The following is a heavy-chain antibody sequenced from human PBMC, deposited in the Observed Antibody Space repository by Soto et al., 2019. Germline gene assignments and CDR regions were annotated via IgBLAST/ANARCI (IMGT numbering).Heavy chain of an antibody. CDR1: GFTFSSYD. D-gene: IGHD3-22*01. Sequence: GGPLRLSCSASGFTFSSYDMRWVRQGPGKGLEWVSAIGTAGDTNYAGSVKGRFTISRENAKNSLYLQMNSLRAGDTAIYFCARAIGPTLFDYWGQGTLVTVSS. V-gene: IGHV3-13*04. CDR2: IGTAGDT. CDR3: ARAIGPTLFDY. J-gene: IGHJ4*02.